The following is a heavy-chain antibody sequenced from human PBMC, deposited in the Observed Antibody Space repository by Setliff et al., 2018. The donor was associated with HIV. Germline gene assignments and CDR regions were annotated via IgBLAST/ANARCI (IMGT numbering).Heavy chain of an antibody. Sequence: PGGSLRLSCAASGFSVSSNYMSWVRQAPGKGLEWVSVIYAAGSTYYADSVKGRFTISRHNSKNTVYLQMTSLRAEDTAVYYCARSPGMFDYWGQGTPVTVSS. CDR1: GFSVSSNY. V-gene: IGHV3-53*01. D-gene: IGHD1-1*01. CDR2: IYAAGST. CDR3: ARSPGMFDY. J-gene: IGHJ4*02.